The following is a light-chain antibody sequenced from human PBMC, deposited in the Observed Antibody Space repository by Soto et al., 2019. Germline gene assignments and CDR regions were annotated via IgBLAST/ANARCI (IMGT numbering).Light chain of an antibody. J-gene: IGLJ3*02. Sequence: QSALTQPPSASGTPGQRVTISCSGSTSNIGTDTVNWYQQLPGTAPKLLIYSNNQRPSGVPDRFSGSKSGTSASLAISGLQSEDEADYYCTSFTSSSTWVFGGGTQLTVL. CDR2: SNN. V-gene: IGLV1-44*01. CDR1: TSNIGTDT. CDR3: TSFTSSSTWV.